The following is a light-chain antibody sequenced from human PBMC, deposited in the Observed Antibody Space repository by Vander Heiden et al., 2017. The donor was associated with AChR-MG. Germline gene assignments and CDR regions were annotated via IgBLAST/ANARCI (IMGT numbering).Light chain of an antibody. CDR3: QTWDSSIAVV. Sequence: SYELTQPPSVSVPPGQTASITCSGDKLGDKYACWYQQKPGQSPVLVIYQDAKRPSGIPERFSGSNSGNTATLTISGAQAMDEADYYCQTWDSSIAVVFGGGTKLTVL. J-gene: IGLJ2*01. CDR1: KLGDKY. V-gene: IGLV3-1*01. CDR2: QDA.